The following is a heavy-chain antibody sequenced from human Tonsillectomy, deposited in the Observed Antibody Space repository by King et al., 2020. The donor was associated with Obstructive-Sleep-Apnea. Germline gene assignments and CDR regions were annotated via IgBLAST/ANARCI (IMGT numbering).Heavy chain of an antibody. CDR1: GGSLSNYA. CDR3: ARAGTVTHNNHFGMDV. Sequence: QLVQSGAEVKKPGSAVKVSCKASGGSLSNYAVSWVRQAPGQGLEWMGGIIPLFGIANYAQSFQDRVTITADESTSTAYLELSSLRSGDTAIYYCARAGTVTHNNHFGMDVWGQGTTVTVS. CDR2: IIPLFGIA. J-gene: IGHJ6*02. V-gene: IGHV1-69*01. D-gene: IGHD4-17*01.